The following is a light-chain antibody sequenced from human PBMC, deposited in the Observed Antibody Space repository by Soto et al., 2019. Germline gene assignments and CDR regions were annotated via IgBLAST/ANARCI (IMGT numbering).Light chain of an antibody. J-gene: IGKJ5*01. V-gene: IGKV1-39*01. Sequence: DIQLTQSPSSLSASVGDRVTITCRASQSISSYLNWYQQKPGKAPNLLLYAASSLQSGVPSRFSGSGSGTDFTLTISSPQTEDSATYYWQQSYTTPITFGQGTRLEIK. CDR1: QSISSY. CDR2: AAS. CDR3: QQSYTTPIT.